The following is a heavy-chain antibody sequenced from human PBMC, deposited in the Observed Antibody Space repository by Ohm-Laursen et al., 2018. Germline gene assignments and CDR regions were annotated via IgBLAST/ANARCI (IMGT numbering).Heavy chain of an antibody. V-gene: IGHV3-21*01. CDR2: ISSSSSYI. J-gene: IGHJ6*02. CDR3: ARVWFFGVVIIPYYGMDV. CDR1: GFTFSNYW. D-gene: IGHD3-3*01. Sequence: SLRLSCSASGFTFSNYWMSWVRQTPGKGLEWVSSISSSSSYIYYADSVKGRFTISRDNAKNSLYLQMNSLRAEDTAVYYCARVWFFGVVIIPYYGMDVWGQGTTVTVSS.